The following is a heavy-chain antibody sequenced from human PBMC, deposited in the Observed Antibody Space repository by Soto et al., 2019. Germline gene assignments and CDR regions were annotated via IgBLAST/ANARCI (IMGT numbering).Heavy chain of an antibody. J-gene: IGHJ4*02. CDR3: ARGLDIVVVVAAIYYFDY. Sequence: SETLSLTCAFYGGSFSGYYWSLIRQPPGKGLEWIGEINHSGSTNYNPSLKSRVTISVDTSKNQFSLKLSSVTAADTAVYYCARGLDIVVVVAAIYYFDYWGQGTLVTVSS. CDR2: INHSGST. CDR1: GGSFSGYY. D-gene: IGHD2-15*01. V-gene: IGHV4-34*01.